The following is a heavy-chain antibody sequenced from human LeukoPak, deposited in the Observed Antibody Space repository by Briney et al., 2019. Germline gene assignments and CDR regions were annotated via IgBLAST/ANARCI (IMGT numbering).Heavy chain of an antibody. CDR2: VYYSGST. CDR3: VRDYGDYGGWFDP. Sequence: SETLSLTCTVSGGSISSYYWGWIRQPPGKELEWIGCVYYSGSTNYSPSLSSRVTISVDRSKNQFSLSLSSVTAADTAVYYCVRDYGDYGGWFDPWGQGTLVTVSS. D-gene: IGHD4-17*01. V-gene: IGHV4-59*01. CDR1: GGSISSYY. J-gene: IGHJ5*02.